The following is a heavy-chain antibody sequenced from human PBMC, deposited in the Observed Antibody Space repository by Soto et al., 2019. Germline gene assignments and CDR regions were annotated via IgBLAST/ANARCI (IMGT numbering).Heavy chain of an antibody. CDR1: GYSFTNYC. V-gene: IGHV5-51*01. J-gene: IGHJ6*02. CDR3: ARHRYCSGGSCYSLYYYGMDV. CDR2: IYPGDSDT. Sequence: PGESLKISCKGSGYSFTNYCIGWVLQMPGKGLEWMGIIYPGDSDTRYSPSFQGQVTISADKSISTAYLQWSSLKASDTAMYYCARHRYCSGGSCYSLYYYGMDVWGQGTTVTVSS. D-gene: IGHD2-15*01.